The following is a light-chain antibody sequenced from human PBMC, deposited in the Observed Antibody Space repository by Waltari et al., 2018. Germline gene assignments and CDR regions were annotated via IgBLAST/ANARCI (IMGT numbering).Light chain of an antibody. J-gene: IGKJ5*01. V-gene: IGKV3-15*01. CDR2: GAS. CDR3: QQYNDWPPVT. Sequence: EIVMTQSPVTLSVFPGESATLSCRASQSVGRYVAWYQQKPGQGPRLLMYGASHRAPGIPGRFNGSGFGTQFTLSISSLQSEDLAVYYCQQYNDWPPVTFGQGTRLEIK. CDR1: QSVGRY.